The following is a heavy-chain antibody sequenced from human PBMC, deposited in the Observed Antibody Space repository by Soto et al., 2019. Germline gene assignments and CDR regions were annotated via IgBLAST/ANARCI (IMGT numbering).Heavy chain of an antibody. J-gene: IGHJ4*02. CDR2: IYHSGST. Sequence: SETLSLTCAVSGGSISSSNWWSWVRQPPGKGLEWIGEIYHSGSTNYNPSLKSRVTISVDKSKNQFSLKLSSVTAADTAVYYWARVRGELGRIDYWGQGTLVTVSS. CDR1: GGSISSSNW. D-gene: IGHD3-10*01. V-gene: IGHV4-4*02. CDR3: ARVRGELGRIDY.